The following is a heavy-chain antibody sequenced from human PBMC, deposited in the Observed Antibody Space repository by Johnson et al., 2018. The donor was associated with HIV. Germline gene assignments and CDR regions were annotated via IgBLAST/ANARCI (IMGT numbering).Heavy chain of an antibody. Sequence: VQLVESGGGLVKPGGSLRLSCAASGFTFSNAWMSWVRQAPGKGLEWVGRIKSKTDGGTTDYAAPVKGRFTISRDNAKNSLYLQMNSLRDEDTAMYYCARPATTLRKDAFDIWGQGTMVTVSS. D-gene: IGHD1-7*01. V-gene: IGHV3-15*01. CDR2: IKSKTDGGTT. J-gene: IGHJ3*02. CDR3: ARPATTLRKDAFDI. CDR1: GFTFSNAW.